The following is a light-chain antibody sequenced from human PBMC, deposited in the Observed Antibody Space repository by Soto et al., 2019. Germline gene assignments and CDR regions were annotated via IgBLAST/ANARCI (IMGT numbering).Light chain of an antibody. CDR2: LNSDGSH. Sequence: QSVLTQSPSASASLGASVKLTCTLTSGHSNYAIAWHQQRPEKGPRFLMKLNSDGSHNKGDGVPDRFSGSSSGAERYLTISSLQSEDEADYYCQTWGADWVFGGGTQLTVL. CDR1: SGHSNYA. CDR3: QTWGADWV. J-gene: IGLJ3*02. V-gene: IGLV4-69*01.